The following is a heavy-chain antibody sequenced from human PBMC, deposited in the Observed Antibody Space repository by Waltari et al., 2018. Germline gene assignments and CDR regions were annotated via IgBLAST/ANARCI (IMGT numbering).Heavy chain of an antibody. CDR2: IYYSGST. CDR3: ARRDCSSTSCSSPFDY. V-gene: IGHV4-59*01. D-gene: IGHD2-2*01. CDR1: GGSISSYY. Sequence: QVQLQESGPGLVKPSETLSLTCTVSGGSISSYYWSWIRQPPGKGLEWIGYIYYSGSTNYSPSVKSRVTISVDTAKNQFSLKLSSVTAADTAVYYCARRDCSSTSCSSPFDYWGQGTLVTVSS. J-gene: IGHJ4*02.